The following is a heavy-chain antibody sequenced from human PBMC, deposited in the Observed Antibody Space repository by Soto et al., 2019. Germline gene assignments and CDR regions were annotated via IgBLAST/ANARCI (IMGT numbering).Heavy chain of an antibody. D-gene: IGHD3-10*01. CDR1: GFTFSNYG. CDR3: AKELLSMVRGVIKEIDY. V-gene: IGHV3-30*18. Sequence: QVQLVESGGGVVQPGRSLRLSCAASGFTFSNYGMHWVRQAPGKGLEWVALISYDGSNKYYADSVKGRFTISRDNSKNTLSLQMNSLRAEDTAVYYCAKELLSMVRGVIKEIDYWGQGTLVTVSS. CDR2: ISYDGSNK. J-gene: IGHJ4*02.